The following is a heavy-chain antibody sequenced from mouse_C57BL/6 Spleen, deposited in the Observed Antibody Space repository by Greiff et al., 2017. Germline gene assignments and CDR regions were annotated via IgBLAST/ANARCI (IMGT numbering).Heavy chain of an antibody. D-gene: IGHD2-3*01. CDR2: ISYDGSN. V-gene: IGHV3-6*01. J-gene: IGHJ2*01. CDR1: GYSITSGYY. CDR3: AREDDGYVG. Sequence: EVQLVESGPGLVKPSQSLSLTCSVTGYSITSGYYWNWIRQFPGNKLEWMGYISYDGSNNYNPSLKNRISITRDTSKNQFFLKLNSVTTEDTATYYCAREDDGYVGWGQGTTLTVSS.